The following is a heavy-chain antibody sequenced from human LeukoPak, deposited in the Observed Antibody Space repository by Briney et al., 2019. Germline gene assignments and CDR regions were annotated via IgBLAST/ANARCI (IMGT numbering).Heavy chain of an antibody. CDR1: GFTFDDYT. CDR2: ISWDGGTI. CDR3: ARDPHNHCGGDCYSLGGWFDP. Sequence: GGSLRLSCEASGFTFDDYTMHWVRQSPGKGLEWVSLISWDGGTIYYADSVKGRFTISRDNAKNSLYLQMNSLRAEDTAVYYCARDPHNHCGGDCYSLGGWFDPWGQGTLVTVSS. D-gene: IGHD2-21*02. J-gene: IGHJ5*02. V-gene: IGHV3-43*01.